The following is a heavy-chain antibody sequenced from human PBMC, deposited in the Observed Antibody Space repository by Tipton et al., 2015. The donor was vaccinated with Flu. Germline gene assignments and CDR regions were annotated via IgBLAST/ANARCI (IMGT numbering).Heavy chain of an antibody. CDR2: IYYSGST. Sequence: TLSLTCTVSGGSVSSGSYYWSWIRQPPGKGLEWIGYIYYSGSTNYNPSLKSRVTISVDTSKNQFSLKLSSVTAADTAVYYCAREGYTVTTRWFDPWGQGTLVTVSS. J-gene: IGHJ5*02. CDR3: AREGYTVTTRWFDP. D-gene: IGHD4-17*01. CDR1: GGSVSSGSYY. V-gene: IGHV4-61*01.